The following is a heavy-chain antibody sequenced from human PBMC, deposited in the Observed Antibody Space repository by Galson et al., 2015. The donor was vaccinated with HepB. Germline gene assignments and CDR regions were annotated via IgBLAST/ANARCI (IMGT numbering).Heavy chain of an antibody. CDR3: AHLIAARPFDY. CDR1: GFSLTITEMG. D-gene: IGHD6-6*01. J-gene: IGHJ4*02. CDR2: TNWDDDK. V-gene: IGHV2-5*02. Sequence: PALVKPTQTLTLTCTFFGFSLTITEMGVGWIRQPPGKALEWLGVTNWDDDKRYSPSLKNRLTITKDNTRNQVVLTVTNMDPADTATYYCAHLIAARPFDYWGQGLLVTVSS.